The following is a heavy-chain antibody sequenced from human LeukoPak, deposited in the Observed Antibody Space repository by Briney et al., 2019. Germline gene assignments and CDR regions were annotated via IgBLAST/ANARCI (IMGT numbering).Heavy chain of an antibody. D-gene: IGHD2-21*01. CDR2: IYTSGST. CDR3: ARHSGYYYYMDV. J-gene: IGHJ6*03. CDR1: GGSISSYY. Sequence: SGTLSLTCTVSGGSISSYYWSWIRQPPGKGLEWIGYIYTSGSTNYNPSLKSRVTISVDTSKNQFSLKLSSVTAADTAVYYCARHSGYYYYMDVWGKGTTVTVSS. V-gene: IGHV4-4*09.